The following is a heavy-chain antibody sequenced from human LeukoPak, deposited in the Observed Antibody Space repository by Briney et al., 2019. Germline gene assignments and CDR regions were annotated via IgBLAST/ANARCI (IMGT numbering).Heavy chain of an antibody. V-gene: IGHV3-30*02. Sequence: GGSLRLSCAVSRFTFSSYGMHWVRQAPGKGLEWVAFIRFDGSNKYYADSVKGRFTISRDNSKNTLYLQMNSLRGEDTAVYYCAKGPYDFWSGSTDRVFGYWGQGTLVTVSS. CDR3: AKGPYDFWSGSTDRVFGY. D-gene: IGHD3-3*01. CDR2: IRFDGSNK. CDR1: RFTFSSYG. J-gene: IGHJ4*02.